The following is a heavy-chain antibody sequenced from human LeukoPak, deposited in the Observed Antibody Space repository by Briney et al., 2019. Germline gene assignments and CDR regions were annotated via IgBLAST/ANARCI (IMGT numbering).Heavy chain of an antibody. Sequence: SVKVSCKASGGTFSSYAISWVRQAPGQGLEWMGGIIPIFGTANYAQKFQGRVTIITDESTSTAYMELSSLRSEDTAVYYCARGGSGSLAAAGRAYYYYMDVWGKGTTVTVSS. D-gene: IGHD6-13*01. J-gene: IGHJ6*03. CDR3: ARGGSGSLAAAGRAYYYYMDV. V-gene: IGHV1-69*05. CDR1: GGTFSSYA. CDR2: IIPIFGTA.